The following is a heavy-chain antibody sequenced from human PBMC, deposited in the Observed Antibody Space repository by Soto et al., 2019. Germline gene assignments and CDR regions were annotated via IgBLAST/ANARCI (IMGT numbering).Heavy chain of an antibody. J-gene: IGHJ6*02. CDR1: GGSISSSNW. D-gene: IGHD3-22*01. CDR3: ARSPDSSGYYPRWYYYGMDV. CDR2: IYHSGST. V-gene: IGHV4-4*02. Sequence: QVQLQESGPGLVKPSGTLSLTCAVSGGSISSSNWWSWVRQPPGKGLEWIGEIYHSGSTSYNPSLKSRVTISVDKSKNQFSLKLSSVTAADTVVYYCARSPDSSGYYPRWYYYGMDVWGQGTTVTVSS.